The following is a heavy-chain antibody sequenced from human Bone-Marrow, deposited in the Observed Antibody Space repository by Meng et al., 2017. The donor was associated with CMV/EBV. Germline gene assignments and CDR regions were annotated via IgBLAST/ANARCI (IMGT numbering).Heavy chain of an antibody. CDR2: INPILGIA. V-gene: IGHV1-69*10. D-gene: IGHD2-2*01. CDR3: TSLEVVVPAAIPDAFDI. Sequence: SVKVSCKASGDTFSSYAISWVRQAPGQGLEWMGGINPILGIANYAQKFQGRVTITADKSTSTVYMELSSLRSEDTAVYYCTSLEVVVPAAIPDAFDIWGQGTMVTVSS. CDR1: GDTFSSYA. J-gene: IGHJ3*02.